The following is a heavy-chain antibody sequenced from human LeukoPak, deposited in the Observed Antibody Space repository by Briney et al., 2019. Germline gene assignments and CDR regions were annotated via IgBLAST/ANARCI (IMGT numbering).Heavy chain of an antibody. CDR1: GFTFSSYS. V-gene: IGHV3-21*01. J-gene: IGHJ6*03. D-gene: IGHD2/OR15-2a*01. CDR3: AREGVSFLMDV. Sequence: GGSLRLSCAASGFTFSSYSMNWVRQAPGKGLEWVSSISSSSSYIYYADSVKGRFTISRDNAKNSLYLQMNSLRAEDTAVYYCAREGVSFLMDVWGKGTTVTVSS. CDR2: ISSSSSYI.